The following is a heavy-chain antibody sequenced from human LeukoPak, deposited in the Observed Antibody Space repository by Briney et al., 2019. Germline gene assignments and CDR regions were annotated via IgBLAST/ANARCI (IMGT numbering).Heavy chain of an antibody. CDR1: GFTFSSYA. CDR2: IKSKTDGGTT. D-gene: IGHD3-22*01. V-gene: IGHV3-15*01. J-gene: IGHJ4*02. Sequence: GGSLRLSCAASGFTFSSYAMSWVRQAPGKGLEWVGRIKSKTDGGTTDYAAPVKGRFTISRDDSKNTLYLQMNSLKTEDTAVYYCTTEPYYYDGSGHSVWGQGTLVTVSS. CDR3: TTEPYYYDGSGHSV.